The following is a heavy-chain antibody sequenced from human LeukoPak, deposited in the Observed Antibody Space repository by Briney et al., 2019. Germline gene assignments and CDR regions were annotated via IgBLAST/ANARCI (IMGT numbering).Heavy chain of an antibody. V-gene: IGHV1-2*04. CDR3: AREGGGNDFFDF. CDR2: INPNSGGT. D-gene: IGHD1-1*01. J-gene: IGHJ4*02. CDR1: GYTFTGYY. Sequence: GASVKVSCKASGYTFTGYYMHWVRQAPGQGLEWMGWINPNSGGTNYAQKFQGWVTMTRDTSISTAYLELRSLKSDDTAVYYCAREGGGNDFFDFWGQGSLVIVSS.